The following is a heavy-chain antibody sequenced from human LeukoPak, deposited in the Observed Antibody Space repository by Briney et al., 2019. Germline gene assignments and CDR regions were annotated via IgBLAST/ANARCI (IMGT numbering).Heavy chain of an antibody. J-gene: IGHJ4*02. CDR3: ARQAAQTYDY. V-gene: IGHV4-59*08. CDR2: IYYSGST. Sequence: SETLSLTCTVSGGSISSYYWSWIRQPPGKGLEWIGYIYYSGSTYYNPSLRSRVTISVDTSKDQFSLKLSSVTAADTAVYYCARQAAQTYDYWGQGTLVTVSS. CDR1: GGSISSYY.